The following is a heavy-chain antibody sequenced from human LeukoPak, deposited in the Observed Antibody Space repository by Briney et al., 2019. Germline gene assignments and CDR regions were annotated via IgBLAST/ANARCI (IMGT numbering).Heavy chain of an antibody. CDR1: GYSFISYG. D-gene: IGHD2-21*01. CDR3: ARSSSVTIPGYYFDY. Sequence: ASVKVSCKASGYSFISYGITWVRQAPGQGLEYMGWISGNNGDTNYAQKFQGRVTMTTDISTSTAHMELRSLRSDDTAVYYCARSSSVTIPGYYFDYWGQGTLVTVSS. J-gene: IGHJ4*02. CDR2: ISGNNGDT. V-gene: IGHV1-18*04.